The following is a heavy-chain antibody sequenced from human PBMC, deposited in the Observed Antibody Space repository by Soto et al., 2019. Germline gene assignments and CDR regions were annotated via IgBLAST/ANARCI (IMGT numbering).Heavy chain of an antibody. Sequence: EVQLVESGGGLVQPGGSLRLSCAASGFTFSSYDMHWVRQVTGKGLEWVSAIGAAGVTYYPDSVKGRFTISRENAKNSLYLQMNSLRAEDTAVYYCASGGWGSSWYEGGSRIDYWGQGTLVTVSS. D-gene: IGHD6-13*01. CDR3: ASGGWGSSWYEGGSRIDY. CDR1: GFTFSSYD. J-gene: IGHJ4*02. V-gene: IGHV3-13*01. CDR2: IGAAGVT.